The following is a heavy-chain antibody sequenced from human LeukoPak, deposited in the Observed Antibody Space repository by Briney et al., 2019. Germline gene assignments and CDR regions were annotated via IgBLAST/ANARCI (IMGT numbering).Heavy chain of an antibody. CDR2: ISSSGSTI. CDR1: GFTFSSYE. J-gene: IGHJ4*02. V-gene: IGHV3-48*03. D-gene: IGHD2-2*01. CDR3: ARSPGYCSSTSCYPYYFDY. Sequence: GRSLRLSCAASGFTFSSYEMNWVRQAPGKGLEWVSYISSSGSTIYYADSVKGRFTISRDNAKNSLYLQMNSLGAEDTAVYYCARSPGYCSSTSCYPYYFDYWGQGTLVTVSS.